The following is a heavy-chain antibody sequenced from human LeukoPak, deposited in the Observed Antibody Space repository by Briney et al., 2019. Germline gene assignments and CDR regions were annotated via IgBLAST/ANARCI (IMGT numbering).Heavy chain of an antibody. V-gene: IGHV3-48*03. D-gene: IGHD1-26*01. CDR3: ARDGAMGASSDY. CDR1: GFTFRSYE. Sequence: GASLRLSCAASGFTFRSYEMNWVRQAPGKGLEWVSYISSSGTTTYYADSVKGRFTISRDNAKNSLYLQMNSLRAEDTAVYYCARDGAMGASSDYWGQGTLVTVSS. J-gene: IGHJ4*02. CDR2: ISSSGTTT.